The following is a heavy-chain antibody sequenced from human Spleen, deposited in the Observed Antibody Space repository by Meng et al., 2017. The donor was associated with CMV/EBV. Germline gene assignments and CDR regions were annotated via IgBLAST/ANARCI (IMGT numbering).Heavy chain of an antibody. Sequence: TFSSDAMSWVRRAPGKGLEWVAVISYDGSNKYYADSVKGRFTISRDNSKNTLYLQMNSLRAEDTAVYYCARSGWSSQYSSSSSGFDPWGQGTLVTVSS. CDR1: TFSSDA. D-gene: IGHD6-6*01. CDR2: ISYDGSNK. CDR3: ARSGWSSQYSSSSSGFDP. V-gene: IGHV3-30*04. J-gene: IGHJ5*02.